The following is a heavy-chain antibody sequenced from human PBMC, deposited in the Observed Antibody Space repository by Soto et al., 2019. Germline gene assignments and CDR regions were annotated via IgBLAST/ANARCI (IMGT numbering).Heavy chain of an antibody. CDR1: GFIFGNAW. CDR3: TTDGYVVLGFFDN. D-gene: IGHD3-10*02. CDR2: VKSKIDGGTI. J-gene: IGHJ4*02. Sequence: EVQLVESGGGLVKPGESLRLSCAASGFIFGNAWMNWVRQAPGKGPEWVGRVKSKIDGGTIDYSAAVKGRFTISRDXLKNTLYLQLDSLQTEDSAVYFCTTDGYVVLGFFDNWGQGTLVTVSS. V-gene: IGHV3-15*07.